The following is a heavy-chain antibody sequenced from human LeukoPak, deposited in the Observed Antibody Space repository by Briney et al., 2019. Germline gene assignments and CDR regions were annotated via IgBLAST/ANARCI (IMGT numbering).Heavy chain of an antibody. J-gene: IGHJ4*02. Sequence: GGSLRLSCVASGLTFKNYAMSWVRRVPGKGLEGVSGISWNSGSIGYADSVKGRFTISRDNAKNSLYLQMNSLRAEDTALYYCAKDFASAITMTGFDYWGQGTLVTVSS. CDR2: ISWNSGSI. V-gene: IGHV3-9*01. CDR1: GLTFKNYA. CDR3: AKDFASAITMTGFDY. D-gene: IGHD3-22*01.